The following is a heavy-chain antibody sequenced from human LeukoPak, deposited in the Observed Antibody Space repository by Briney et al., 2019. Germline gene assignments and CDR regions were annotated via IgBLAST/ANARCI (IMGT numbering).Heavy chain of an antibody. V-gene: IGHV4-61*02. CDR3: ASSNALVWGYFDY. D-gene: IGHD7-27*01. CDR2: IYTSGST. J-gene: IGHJ4*02. Sequence: SETLSLTCTVSGGSISSGSYYWSWIRPPAGKGLEWIGRIYTSGSTNYNPSLKSRVTISVNTSKNQFSLRLSSVTAADTAVYYCASSNALVWGYFDYWGQGTLVTVSS. CDR1: GGSISSGSYY.